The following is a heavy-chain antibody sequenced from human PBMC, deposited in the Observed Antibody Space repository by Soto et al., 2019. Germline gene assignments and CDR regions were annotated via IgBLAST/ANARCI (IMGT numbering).Heavy chain of an antibody. V-gene: IGHV1-2*04. J-gene: IGHJ6*03. CDR1: GYTFTGYY. CDR3: ARGVSGYDSGYYYYYMDV. Sequence: ASVKVSCKASGYTFTGYYMHWVRQAPGQGLEWMGWINPNSGGTNYAQKFQGWVTMTRDTSISTAYMELSRLRSDDTAVYYCARGVSGYDSGYYYYYMDVWGKGTTVTVSS. CDR2: INPNSGGT. D-gene: IGHD5-12*01.